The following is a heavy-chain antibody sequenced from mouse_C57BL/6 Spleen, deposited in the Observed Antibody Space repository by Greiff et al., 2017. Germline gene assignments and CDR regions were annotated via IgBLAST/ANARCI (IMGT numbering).Heavy chain of an antibody. V-gene: IGHV1-80*01. CDR3: ARSPANWDFDY. CDR2: IYPGDGDT. J-gene: IGHJ2*01. D-gene: IGHD4-1*01. CDR1: GYAFSSYW. Sequence: VKLQESGAELVKPGASVKISCKASGYAFSSYWMNWVKQRPGKGLEWIGQIYPGDGDTNYNGKFKGKATLTADKSSSTAYMQLSSLTSEDSAVYFCARSPANWDFDYWGQGTTLTVSS.